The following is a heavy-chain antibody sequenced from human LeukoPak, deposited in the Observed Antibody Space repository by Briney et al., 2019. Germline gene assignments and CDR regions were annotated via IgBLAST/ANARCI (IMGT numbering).Heavy chain of an antibody. Sequence: GGSLRLSCVASGFSLSGYWMYWVRQAPGKGLMYISRNNGDGSTTNYADVVKGRFTMSRDNVKNTLYLQMNSLRVEDTAGYYCARDPRNVGLAPWGQGTLVTVSS. CDR1: GFSLSGYW. J-gene: IGHJ5*02. V-gene: IGHV3-74*01. CDR2: NNGDGSTT. D-gene: IGHD2-15*01. CDR3: ARDPRNVGLAP.